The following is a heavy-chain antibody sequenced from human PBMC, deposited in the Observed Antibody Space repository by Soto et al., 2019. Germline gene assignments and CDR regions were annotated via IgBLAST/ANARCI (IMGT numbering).Heavy chain of an antibody. J-gene: IGHJ6*02. D-gene: IGHD3-16*02. CDR3: ARWPQPRYTADPYAVDV. CDR2: INPRNGAT. V-gene: IGHV1-2*02. CDR1: GYNFIDYY. Sequence: QVPLVQSGAEVKKPGASVKVSCKASGYNFIDYYMHWVRQAPGQGLEWMGWINPRNGATDYAQQFQGRVTITRDTSISTAYMELRSLRSEDTAVYYCARWPQPRYTADPYAVDVWGQGTRVIVSS.